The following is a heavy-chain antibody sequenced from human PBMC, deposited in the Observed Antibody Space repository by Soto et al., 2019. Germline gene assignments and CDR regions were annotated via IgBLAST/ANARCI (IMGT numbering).Heavy chain of an antibody. CDR2: IRSKDYGGTT. CDR1: GFTFGYCS. Sequence: SLRLSCATSGFTFGYCSISWVRQAPGRGLEWVGFIRSKDYGGTTEYAASVKGRFAISRDDSTGIAYLQMNSLKIEDTAVYYCTREIPYFDSWGQGALVTVSS. CDR3: TREIPYFDS. V-gene: IGHV3-49*02. J-gene: IGHJ4*02.